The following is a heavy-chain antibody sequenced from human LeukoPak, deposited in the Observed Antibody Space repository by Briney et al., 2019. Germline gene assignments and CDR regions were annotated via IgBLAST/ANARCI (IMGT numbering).Heavy chain of an antibody. CDR1: GFTFSNYA. D-gene: IGHD6-19*01. V-gene: IGHV3-48*03. Sequence: GGSLRLSCAASGFTFSNYALHWVRQAPGKGLEWVSYISSSGSTIYYADSVKGRFTISRDNAKNSLYLQMNSLRAEDTAVYYCVRGTKWLLFNYFDFWGQGTLVTVSS. J-gene: IGHJ4*02. CDR2: ISSSGSTI. CDR3: VRGTKWLLFNYFDF.